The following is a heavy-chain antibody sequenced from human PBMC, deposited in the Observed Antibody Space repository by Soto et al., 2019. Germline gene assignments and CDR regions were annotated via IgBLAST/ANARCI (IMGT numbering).Heavy chain of an antibody. CDR3: AKEYRIWGIGWYAACAS. J-gene: IGHJ3*02. Sequence: VQLLESGGGLVQPGGSLRLSCAASGFTFSNYAMNWVRQAPGKGLEWVSVISSSGGSTYYADSVKGRFTISRDNSKRTLYMRMSSLRVEDTALYYCAKEYRIWGIGWYAACASWVQGTMVTVSS. D-gene: IGHD6-19*01. V-gene: IGHV3-23*01. CDR1: GFTFSNYA. CDR2: ISSSGGST.